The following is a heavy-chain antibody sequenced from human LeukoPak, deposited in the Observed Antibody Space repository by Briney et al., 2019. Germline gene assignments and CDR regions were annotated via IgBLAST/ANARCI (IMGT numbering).Heavy chain of an antibody. Sequence: PQTLSLTCTVSGGSISSGGYYWSWLRPHPGTGLEWLGYIYYSGSTYYNPSLKSRVTISVDTSKNQFSLKLSSVTAADTSVYTSAIDRQSGYSISYYYYGMDVWGQGPTVTVSS. CDR2: IYYSGST. D-gene: IGHD3-3*01. CDR3: AIDRQSGYSISYYYYGMDV. V-gene: IGHV4-31*03. CDR1: GGSISSGGYY. J-gene: IGHJ6*02.